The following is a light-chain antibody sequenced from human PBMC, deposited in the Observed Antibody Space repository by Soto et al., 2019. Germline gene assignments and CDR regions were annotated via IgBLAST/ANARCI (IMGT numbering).Light chain of an antibody. CDR3: QSYDSSLSGGV. Sequence: QSVLTQPPSVSGAPGQRVTISCTGSSSNIGAGYDVHWYQQLPGTAPKLLIYGNSNRPSGVPDRFSGSKSGTSASLAITGXXXXXXADYYCQSYDSSLSGGVFGGGTKLTVL. V-gene: IGLV1-40*01. CDR2: GNS. CDR1: SSNIGAGYD. J-gene: IGLJ3*02.